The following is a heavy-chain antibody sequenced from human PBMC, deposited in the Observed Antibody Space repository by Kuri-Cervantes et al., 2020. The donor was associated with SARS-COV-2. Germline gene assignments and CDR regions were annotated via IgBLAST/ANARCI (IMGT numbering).Heavy chain of an antibody. D-gene: IGHD6-6*01. V-gene: IGHV4-38-2*02. CDR2: IYHSGST. J-gene: IGHJ4*02. CDR3: AKRTSTGEYSIPSGPLDY. CDR1: GYSISSGYY. Sequence: SETLSLTCTVSGYSISSGYYWGWIRQPPGKGLEWIGSIYHSGSTYYNPSLKSRVTISVDTSKNQFSLKLSSVTAADTAVYYCAKRTSTGEYSIPSGPLDYWGQGTLVTVSS.